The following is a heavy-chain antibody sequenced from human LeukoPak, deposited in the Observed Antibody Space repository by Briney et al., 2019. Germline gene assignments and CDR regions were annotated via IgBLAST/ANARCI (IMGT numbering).Heavy chain of an antibody. CDR3: ARHGIFGVVLDY. V-gene: IGHV1-18*01. D-gene: IGHD3-3*01. Sequence: ASVKVSCKASGYTFTSYGVSWVRQAPGQGLEWMGWISAYNGNTNYAQELQGRVTITTDTSTSTAYMDLRSLRSDDTAVYFCARHGIFGVVLDYWGQGTLVTVSS. J-gene: IGHJ4*02. CDR1: GYTFTSYG. CDR2: ISAYNGNT.